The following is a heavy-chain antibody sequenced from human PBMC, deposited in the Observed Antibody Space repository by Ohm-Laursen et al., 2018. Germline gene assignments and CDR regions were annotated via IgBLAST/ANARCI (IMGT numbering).Heavy chain of an antibody. Sequence: GSLRLSRAASGFTFSSYAMNWVRQAPGKGLEWVSAISGSGGSTYYADSVKGRFTISRDNSKNTLYLQMNSLRAEDTAVYYCAKDPEMATPLPDYYGMDVWGQGTTVTVSS. CDR2: ISGSGGST. CDR1: GFTFSSYA. J-gene: IGHJ6*02. D-gene: IGHD5-24*01. CDR3: AKDPEMATPLPDYYGMDV. V-gene: IGHV3-23*01.